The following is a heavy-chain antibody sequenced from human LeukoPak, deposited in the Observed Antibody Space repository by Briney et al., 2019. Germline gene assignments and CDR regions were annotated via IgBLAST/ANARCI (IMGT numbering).Heavy chain of an antibody. V-gene: IGHV1-69*05. J-gene: IGHJ3*02. CDR1: GGTFSSYA. Sequence: SVKVSCKASGGTFSSYAISWVRQAPGQGLEWMGRIIPIFGAANYAQRFQGRVSITTDESTSTAYMELSSLRSEDTAVYYCARGFYYDSSGYNYGGLDIWGQGTMVTVSS. CDR3: ARGFYYDSSGYNYGGLDI. D-gene: IGHD3-22*01. CDR2: IIPIFGAA.